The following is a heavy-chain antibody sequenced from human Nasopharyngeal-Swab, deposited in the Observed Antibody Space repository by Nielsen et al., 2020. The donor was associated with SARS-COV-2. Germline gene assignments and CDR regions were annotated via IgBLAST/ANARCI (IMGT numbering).Heavy chain of an antibody. J-gene: IGHJ5*02. CDR2: INPSGGST. Sequence: ASVKVSCKASGYTFTSYYMHRVRQAPGQGLEWRGIINPSGGSTSYAQKFQGRVTMTRDTSTSTVYMELSSLRSEDTAVYYCARDEGRGLLTGFLKNWFDPWGQGTLVTVSS. CDR1: GYTFTSYY. CDR3: ARDEGRGLLTGFLKNWFDP. V-gene: IGHV1-46*01. D-gene: IGHD1-26*01.